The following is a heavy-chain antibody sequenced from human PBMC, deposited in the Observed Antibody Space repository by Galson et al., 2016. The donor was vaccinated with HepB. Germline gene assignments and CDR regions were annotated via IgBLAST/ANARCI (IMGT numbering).Heavy chain of an antibody. J-gene: IGHJ4*02. V-gene: IGHV1-46*04. CDR1: GYTFTSYY. Sequence: SVKVSCKASGYTFTSYYMHWVRQAPGQGLEWMGVIYPGESSTRYAQKLRAIFKPGYSSTTYAQKFLGRVTVTRDTSSRTVYMELSSLRSEDTAVYYWTGVSTHQWDYWGQGTLVTVSS. CDR2: IYPGESST. D-gene: IGHD7-27*01. CDR3: TGVSTHQWDY.